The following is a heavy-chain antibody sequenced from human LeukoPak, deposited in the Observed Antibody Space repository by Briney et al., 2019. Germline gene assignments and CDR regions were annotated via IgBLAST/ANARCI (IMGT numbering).Heavy chain of an antibody. Sequence: ASVKVSCKASGYTFTSYAMHWERQAPGQRLEWMGWINAGNGNTKYSQKFQGRVTITRDTSASTAYMELSSLRSEDTAVYYCARGSSGQPYYFDYWGQGTLVTVSS. D-gene: IGHD6-19*01. J-gene: IGHJ4*02. CDR2: INAGNGNT. CDR1: GYTFTSYA. CDR3: ARGSSGQPYYFDY. V-gene: IGHV1-3*01.